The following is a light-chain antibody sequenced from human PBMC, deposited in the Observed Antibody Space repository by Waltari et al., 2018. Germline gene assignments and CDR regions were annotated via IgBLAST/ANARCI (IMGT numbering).Light chain of an antibody. CDR3: LSRDTSSTRL. CDR2: GQG. V-gene: IGLV3-19*01. CDR1: SLRRYY. Sequence: SSELTQDPAVSVALGQTVRLTCQGDSLRRYYARWYQQRPGQAPILVLYGQGNRPSGIPDRFSGSTSGNTASLTITGAQAEDEADYYCLSRDTSSTRLFGGGTRLTV. J-gene: IGLJ2*01.